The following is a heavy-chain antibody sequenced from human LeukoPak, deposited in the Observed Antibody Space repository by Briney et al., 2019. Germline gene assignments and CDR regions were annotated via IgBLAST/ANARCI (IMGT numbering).Heavy chain of an antibody. J-gene: IGHJ4*02. CDR3: ATAGAISAY. CDR1: GFTFDDYG. D-gene: IGHD3-3*02. Sequence: PGGSLRLSCAASGFTFDDYGMSWVRQAPGKGLVWVSRINDDGNSTTYADSVKGRFTISRDNAKNTLYLQINSLRAEDTAVYYCATAGAISAYWGQGTLVTVSS. CDR2: INDDGNST. V-gene: IGHV3-74*01.